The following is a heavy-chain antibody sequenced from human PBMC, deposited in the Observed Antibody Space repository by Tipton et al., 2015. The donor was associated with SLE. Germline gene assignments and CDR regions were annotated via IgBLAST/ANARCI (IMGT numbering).Heavy chain of an antibody. CDR3: AKDLLLWFGETVDY. CDR2: ISGSGGST. Sequence: SLRLSCAASGFTFSSYAMSWVRQAPGKGLEWVSAISGSGGSTYYADSVKGRFTISRDNSKNTPYLQMNSLRAEDTAVYYCAKDLLLWFGETVDYWGQGTLVTVSS. D-gene: IGHD3-10*01. CDR1: GFTFSSYA. J-gene: IGHJ4*02. V-gene: IGHV3-23*01.